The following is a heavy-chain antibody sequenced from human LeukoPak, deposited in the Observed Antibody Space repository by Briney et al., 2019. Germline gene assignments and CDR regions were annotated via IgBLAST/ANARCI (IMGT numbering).Heavy chain of an antibody. CDR2: IIPIFGTA. CDR1: GGTFSSYA. J-gene: IGHJ4*02. CDR3: ARDTGYYDSSGYYYAGSDY. V-gene: IGHV1-69*13. Sequence: SVKVSCKASGGTFSSYAISWVRQAPGQGLEWMGGIIPIFGTANYAQKFQGRVTITADESTSTAYMELSSLRSEDTAVYCCARDTGYYDSSGYYYAGSDYWGQGTLVTVSS. D-gene: IGHD3-22*01.